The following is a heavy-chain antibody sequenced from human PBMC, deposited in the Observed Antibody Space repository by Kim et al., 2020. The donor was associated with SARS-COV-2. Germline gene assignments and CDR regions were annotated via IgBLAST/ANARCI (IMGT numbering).Heavy chain of an antibody. CDR3: AKEEYYGSGSYSPHYYYYYGMDV. Sequence: GGSLRLSCAASGFTFSSYGMHWVRQAPGKGLEWVAVISYDGSNKYYADSVKGRFTISRDNSKNTLYLQMNSLRAEDTAVYYCAKEEYYGSGSYSPHYYYYYGMDVWGQGTTVTVSS. CDR1: GFTFSSYG. V-gene: IGHV3-30*18. CDR2: ISYDGSNK. D-gene: IGHD3-10*01. J-gene: IGHJ6*02.